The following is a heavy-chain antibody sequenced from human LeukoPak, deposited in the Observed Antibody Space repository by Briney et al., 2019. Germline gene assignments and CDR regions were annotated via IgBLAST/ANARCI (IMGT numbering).Heavy chain of an antibody. CDR2: IYTSGST. V-gene: IGHV4-4*07. Sequence: SETLSLTCTVSGGSISSYYWSWIRQPAGKGLEWIGRIYTSGSTNYNPSLKSRVTMSVDTSKNQFSLKLSSVTAADTAVYYCARARSYGFSSSWYNNWFDPWGQGTLVTVSS. D-gene: IGHD6-13*01. J-gene: IGHJ5*02. CDR3: ARARSYGFSSSWYNNWFDP. CDR1: GGSISSYY.